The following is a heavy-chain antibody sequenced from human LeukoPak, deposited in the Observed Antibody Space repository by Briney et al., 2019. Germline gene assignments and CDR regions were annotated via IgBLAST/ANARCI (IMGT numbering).Heavy chain of an antibody. Sequence: GGSLRLSCAASGFTFSSYNVNWVRQAPGEGLEWVSSISSSSNYISYADSVKGRFTISRDNARNSLYLQMNSLRAEDTAVYYCARDPTGSGYSDYWGQGTLVTVSS. CDR3: ARDPTGSGYSDY. V-gene: IGHV3-21*01. J-gene: IGHJ4*02. D-gene: IGHD3-22*01. CDR2: ISSSSNYI. CDR1: GFTFSSYN.